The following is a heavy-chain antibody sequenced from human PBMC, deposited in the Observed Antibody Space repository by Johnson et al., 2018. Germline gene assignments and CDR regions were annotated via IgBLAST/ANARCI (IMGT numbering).Heavy chain of an antibody. D-gene: IGHD3-10*01. Sequence: QVQLQQSGPGLVKPSQTLSLTCAISGDSVSSNRTAWNWIRQSPSRGLEWLGRTYYRTNWYNDYAVTVKSRIIINPETSKNQFSLHLNSVTPEDTAVYYCARDRAIKLRPYYDMDVWGQGTTVTVSS. CDR1: GDSVSSNRTA. CDR3: ARDRAIKLRPYYDMDV. CDR2: TYYRTNWYN. V-gene: IGHV6-1*01. J-gene: IGHJ6*02.